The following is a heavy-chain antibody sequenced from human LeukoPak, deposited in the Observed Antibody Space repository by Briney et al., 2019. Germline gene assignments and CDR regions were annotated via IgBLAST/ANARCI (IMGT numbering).Heavy chain of an antibody. CDR1: GLTFSSYA. Sequence: GGSLRLSCAVSGLTFSSYAMDWVRQAPGKGLEWVAVITYDAKHEFYVDSVKSRFSVSRDNAKNTLYLPMNSLTAEDTAVYYCARSAYGGYQIDYWGQGTLVTVSS. CDR2: ITYDAKHE. J-gene: IGHJ4*02. V-gene: IGHV3-30*14. D-gene: IGHD4-17*01. CDR3: ARSAYGGYQIDY.